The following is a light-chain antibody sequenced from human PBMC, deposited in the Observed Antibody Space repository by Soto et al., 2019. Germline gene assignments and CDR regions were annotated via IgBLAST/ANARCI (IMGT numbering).Light chain of an antibody. CDR1: SDSIASNY. CDR3: QSFDSTGHVV. Sequence: NFMLTQPHSVSASPGKTVTISCTRSSDSIASNYVQWYQQRPGSAPTTVIYEDNQRPSGVPDRFSGSIDSSSNSASLTIAGLKTEDEADYYGQSFDSTGHVVFGGGTKLTVL. V-gene: IGLV6-57*04. J-gene: IGLJ2*01. CDR2: EDN.